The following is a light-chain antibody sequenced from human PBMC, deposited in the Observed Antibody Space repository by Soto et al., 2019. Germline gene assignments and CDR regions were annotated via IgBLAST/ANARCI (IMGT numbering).Light chain of an antibody. V-gene: IGKV3-20*01. CDR2: GAS. CDR1: QTVSSTY. J-gene: IGKJ1*01. Sequence: EIVLTQSPGTLSLSPGERATLSCRASQTVSSTYLVWYQQKPGQAPRLLIYGASSRAPGVSDRFSGSGSWTDLTLTISRLEPEDFAVYYCHQCGNSWWTFGRGTNVEIK. CDR3: HQCGNSWWT.